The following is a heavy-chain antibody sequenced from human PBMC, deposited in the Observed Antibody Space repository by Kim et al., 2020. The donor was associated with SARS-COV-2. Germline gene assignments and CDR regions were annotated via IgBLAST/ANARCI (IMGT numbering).Heavy chain of an antibody. V-gene: IGHV3-43*01. J-gene: IGHJ6*02. Sequence: GGSLRLSCAASGFTFDDYTMHWVRQAPGKGLEWVSLISWDGGSTYYADSVKGRFTISRDNSKNSLYLQMNSLRTEDTALYYCAKDGGATVTFFGMDVWGQGTTVTVSS. CDR2: ISWDGGST. CDR3: AKDGGATVTFFGMDV. CDR1: GFTFDDYT. D-gene: IGHD4-17*01.